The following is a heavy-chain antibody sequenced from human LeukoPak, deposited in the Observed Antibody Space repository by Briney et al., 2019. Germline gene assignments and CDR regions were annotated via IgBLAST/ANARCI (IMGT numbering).Heavy chain of an antibody. CDR1: GFTFSNYV. V-gene: IGHV3-23*01. J-gene: IGHJ4*02. CDR2: ILSGGGT. CDR3: AKLTLLGYCSGGSCYDRRVFDY. D-gene: IGHD2-15*01. Sequence: GDSLRLSCIGSGFTFSNYVMSWVRQAPGMGLEWVASILSGGGTNYADSVKGRFTISRDNSKNTLYLQMNSLRAEDTAVYYCAKLTLLGYCSGGSCYDRRVFDYWGQGTLVTVSS.